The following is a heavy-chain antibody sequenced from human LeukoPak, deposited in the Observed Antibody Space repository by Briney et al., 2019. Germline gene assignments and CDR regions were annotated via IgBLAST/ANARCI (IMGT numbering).Heavy chain of an antibody. CDR2: INTDGSNT. J-gene: IGHJ4*02. Sequence: PGGSLRRSCGASGFSFSSYWMHWVRQAPGKGLLWVSRINTDGSNTNYADSVKGRFTISRDNAKNTLYLQMNSLRAEDTAVCYCARVLGDYSGSVYWRQGTLVTVSS. V-gene: IGHV3-74*01. D-gene: IGHD4-17*01. CDR3: ARVLGDYSGSVY. CDR1: GFSFSSYW.